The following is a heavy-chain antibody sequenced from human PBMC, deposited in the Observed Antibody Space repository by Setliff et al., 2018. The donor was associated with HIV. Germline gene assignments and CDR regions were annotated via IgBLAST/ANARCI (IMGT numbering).Heavy chain of an antibody. CDR1: GGSISSSSYY. CDR2: FYYSGNT. V-gene: IGHV4-39*07. CDR3: AREPDSIPYDY. Sequence: SETLSLTCTVSGGSISSSSYYWGWIRQPPGKGLEWIGSFYYSGNTYYNPSLKSRVTISIDASRNQFSLKLSSVTAADTAVYYCAREPDSIPYDYWGQGTLVTVTS. J-gene: IGHJ4*02. D-gene: IGHD4-4*01.